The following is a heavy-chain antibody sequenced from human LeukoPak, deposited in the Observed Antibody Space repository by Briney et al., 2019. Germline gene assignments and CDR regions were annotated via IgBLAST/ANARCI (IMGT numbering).Heavy chain of an antibody. D-gene: IGHD5-18*01. CDR3: ASPQRGYSYGYAGPFDY. CDR2: IYYSGNT. J-gene: IGHJ4*02. V-gene: IGHV4-39*01. Sequence: SETLSLTCTVSDGSISSSTYWGWIRQPPGKGLEWIGSIYYSGNTYYNPSLNSRVTISVDTSKNQFSLKLSSVTATDTAVYYCASPQRGYSYGYAGPFDYWGQGTLVTVSS. CDR1: DGSISSSTY.